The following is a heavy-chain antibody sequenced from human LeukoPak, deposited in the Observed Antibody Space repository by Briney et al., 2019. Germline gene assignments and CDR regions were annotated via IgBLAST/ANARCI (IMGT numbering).Heavy chain of an antibody. V-gene: IGHV4-30-4*08. CDR1: GGSISSGDYY. Sequence: SETLSLTCTVSGGSISSGDYYWSWIRQPPGKGLEWIGYIYYSGSTYYNPSLKSRVTISVDTSKNQFSLKLSSVTAADTAVYYCASYPRELERRRGDYWGQGTLVTVSS. CDR2: IYYSGST. CDR3: ASYPRELERRRGDY. D-gene: IGHD1-1*01. J-gene: IGHJ4*02.